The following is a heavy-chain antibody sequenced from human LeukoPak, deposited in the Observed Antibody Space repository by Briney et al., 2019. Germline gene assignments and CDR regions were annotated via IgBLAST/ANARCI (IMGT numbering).Heavy chain of an antibody. CDR2: IIPIFGTA. D-gene: IGHD3-10*01. Sequence: GSSVKVCCKASGGTFSSYAISWVRQAPGQGLGWMGGIIPIFGTANYAQKFQGRVTITTDESTSTAYMELSSLRSEDTAVYYCARGVSLWFGEFPAWFDPWGQGTLVTVSS. CDR3: ARGVSLWFGEFPAWFDP. V-gene: IGHV1-69*05. J-gene: IGHJ5*02. CDR1: GGTFSSYA.